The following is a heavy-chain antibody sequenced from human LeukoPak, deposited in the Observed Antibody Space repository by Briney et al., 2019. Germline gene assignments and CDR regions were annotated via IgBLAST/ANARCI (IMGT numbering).Heavy chain of an antibody. J-gene: IGHJ4*02. V-gene: IGHV1-69*04. CDR3: ARVGRDCGGDCYIDY. CDR1: GGTFSSYA. D-gene: IGHD2-21*02. CDR2: IIPILGIA. Sequence: HRASVRVSCTASGGTFSSYAISWVRQAPGQGLEWRGRIIPILGIANYAQKFQGRVTITADKSTSTAYMELSSLRSEDTAVYYCARVGRDCGGDCYIDYRGQGTLVTVSS.